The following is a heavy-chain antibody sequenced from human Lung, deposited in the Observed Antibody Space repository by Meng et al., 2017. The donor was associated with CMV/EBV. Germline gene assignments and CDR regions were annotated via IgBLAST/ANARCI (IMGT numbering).Heavy chain of an antibody. D-gene: IGHD6-6*01. CDR3: AKGGIAARPGFLYYYYYGMDV. CDR2: IYYSGST. V-gene: IGHV4-30-4*08. CDR1: GGSISSGDYY. Sequence: SETXSLXXTVSGGSISSGDYYWSWIRQPPGKGLEWIGYIYYSGSTYYNPSLKSRVTISVDTSKNQFSLKLSSVTAADTAVYYCAKGGIAARPGFLYYYYYGMDVWGQGTTVXVSS. J-gene: IGHJ6*02.